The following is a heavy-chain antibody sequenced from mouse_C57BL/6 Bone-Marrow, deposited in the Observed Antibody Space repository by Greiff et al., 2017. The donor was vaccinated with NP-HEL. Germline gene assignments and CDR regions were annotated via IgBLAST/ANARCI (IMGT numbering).Heavy chain of an antibody. J-gene: IGHJ4*01. CDR1: DFAFMASA. V-gene: IGHV1-49*01. CDR3: ASSVDGYYSYAMDY. Sequence: QVQLQQSGAELVRPGSSVKLSCKDSDFAFMASAMHWVKQRPGHGLEWIGSFTMYSDATEYSENFKGKATLTANTSSSTAYMELSSLTSEDSAVYYCASSVDGYYSYAMDYWGQGTSVTVSS. CDR2: FTMYSDAT. D-gene: IGHD2-3*01.